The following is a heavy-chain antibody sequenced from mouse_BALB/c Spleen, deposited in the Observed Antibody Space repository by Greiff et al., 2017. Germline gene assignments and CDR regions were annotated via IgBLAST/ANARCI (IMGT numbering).Heavy chain of an antibody. CDR3: AREGEGYYFDY. J-gene: IGHJ2*01. CDR2: ISDGGSYT. V-gene: IGHV5-4*02. Sequence: EVKLMESGGGLVKPGGSLKLSCAASGFTFSDYYMYWVRQTPEKRLEWVATISDGGSYTYYPDSVKGRFTISRDNAKNNLYLQMSSLKSEDTAMYYCAREGEGYYFDYWGQGTTLTVSS. CDR1: GFTFSDYY.